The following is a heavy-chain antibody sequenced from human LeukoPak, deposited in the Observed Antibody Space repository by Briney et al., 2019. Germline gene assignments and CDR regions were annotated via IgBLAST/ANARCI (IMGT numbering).Heavy chain of an antibody. J-gene: IGHJ4*02. CDR2: IYYSGST. V-gene: IGHV4-39*01. CDR1: GGSISSSSYY. D-gene: IGHD5-18*01. Sequence: SETLSLTCTVSGGSISSSSYYWGWVRQPPGKGLEWIGSIYYSGSTYYNPSLKSRVTISVDTSKNQFSLKLSSVTAADTAAYYCARHGRKDTAMAFDYWGQGTLVTVSS. CDR3: ARHGRKDTAMAFDY.